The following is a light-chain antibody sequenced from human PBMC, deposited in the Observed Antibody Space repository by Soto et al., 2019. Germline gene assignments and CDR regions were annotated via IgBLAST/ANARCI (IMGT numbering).Light chain of an antibody. CDR2: GSS. Sequence: EIVMTQSPATLSVSPGARATLSCRASQSVSSNLAWYQQKPGQAPRLLIYGSSTRATGIPARFSGSGSGTEFTLTISSLQSEDFAAYYCQQYNNWSPITFGQGTRLEIK. CDR3: QQYNNWSPIT. V-gene: IGKV3-15*01. CDR1: QSVSSN. J-gene: IGKJ5*01.